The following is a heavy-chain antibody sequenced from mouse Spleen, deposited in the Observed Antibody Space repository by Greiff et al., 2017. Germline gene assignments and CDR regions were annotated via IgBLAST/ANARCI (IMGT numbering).Heavy chain of an antibody. V-gene: IGHV1-55*01. CDR3: AREDYFYAMDY. J-gene: IGHJ4*01. CDR2: IYPGSGST. Sequence: VQLQQSGAELMKPGASVKLSCKASGYTFTSYWITWVKQRPGQGLEWIGDIYPGSGSTNYNEKFKSKATLTVDTSSSTAYMQLSSLTSEDSAVYYCAREDYFYAMDYWGQGTSVTVSS. CDR1: GYTFTSYW. D-gene: IGHD1-1*01.